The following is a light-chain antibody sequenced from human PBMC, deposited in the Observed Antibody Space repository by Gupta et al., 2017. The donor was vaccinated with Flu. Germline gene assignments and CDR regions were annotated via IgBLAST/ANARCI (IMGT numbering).Light chain of an antibody. J-gene: IGLJ1*01. CDR2: QTD. CDR3: QAGDSNSDCV. CDR1: SVGHKF. V-gene: IGLV3-1*01. Sequence: SQDLTQPPSVSVSPVHTVTITCFGGSVGHKFVSWFHQKTGQSPVLLIYQTDRRPAGISDRISGSISGNTATLTITEPQAREDADYYGQAGDSNSDCVFGPGTKVTV.